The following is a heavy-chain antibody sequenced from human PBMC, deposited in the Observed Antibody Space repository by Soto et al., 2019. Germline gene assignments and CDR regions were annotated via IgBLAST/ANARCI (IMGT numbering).Heavy chain of an antibody. CDR3: ATDKGDFTFGP. CDR2: ISANTGDT. Sequence: QVQLVQSGAEVKKPGASITVSCKASCYSFSTNGVSWVRQAPGQGLEWMGWISANTGDTLYAEKFEDRITLTADTPTTTAYMELRSLRPDDTATYFCATDKGDFTFGPWGQGTLNTVSS. J-gene: IGHJ5*02. CDR1: CYSFSTNG. D-gene: IGHD3-3*01. V-gene: IGHV1-18*04.